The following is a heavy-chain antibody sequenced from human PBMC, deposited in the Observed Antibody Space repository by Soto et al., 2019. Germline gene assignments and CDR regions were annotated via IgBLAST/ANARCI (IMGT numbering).Heavy chain of an antibody. Sequence: GTPAKVRCKESGGTLGSCSICWVRQAPGKGLEWLGGVIPIFVTANYAQKFRGRVTIHADKSTSTAYMELSSLRSEDTAVYYCARVFRGYSYGYSWFDPWGQGTLVTVSS. CDR2: VIPIFVTA. CDR1: GGTLGSCS. J-gene: IGHJ5*02. CDR3: ARVFRGYSYGYSWFDP. V-gene: IGHV1-69*06. D-gene: IGHD5-18*01.